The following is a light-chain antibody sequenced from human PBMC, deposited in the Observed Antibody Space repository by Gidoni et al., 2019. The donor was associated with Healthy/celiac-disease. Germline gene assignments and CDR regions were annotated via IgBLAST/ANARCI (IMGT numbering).Light chain of an antibody. CDR1: QNVSSN. CDR3: QQYNNWPRT. V-gene: IGKV3-15*01. J-gene: IGKJ2*01. Sequence: EIVMTQSPATLSVSPGERATLSCRASQNVSSNLAWYQQKPGQAPRHLIYGASTRATGIPARFSDSGSETGFTLTISSLQSEDFAVYYCQQYNNWPRTFGQGTKLEIK. CDR2: GAS.